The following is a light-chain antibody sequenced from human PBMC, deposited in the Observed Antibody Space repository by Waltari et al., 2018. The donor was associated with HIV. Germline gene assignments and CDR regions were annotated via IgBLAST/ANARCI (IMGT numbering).Light chain of an antibody. CDR2: ENK. Sequence: SVLTQPPTVSAAPGQKVPISCPGSSSNIGNNYGSWYPQLPGTPPKPLIYENKKRPSGIADRFSGSRSGTSATLGITGLQTGDEADYYCGTWDSSLSSYVFGTGTKVTVL. V-gene: IGLV1-51*02. J-gene: IGLJ1*01. CDR1: SSNIGNNY. CDR3: GTWDSSLSSYV.